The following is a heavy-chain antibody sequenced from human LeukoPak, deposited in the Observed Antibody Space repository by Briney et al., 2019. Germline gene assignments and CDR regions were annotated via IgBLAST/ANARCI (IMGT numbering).Heavy chain of an antibody. D-gene: IGHD6-6*01. V-gene: IGHV3-48*03. CDR2: ISSRGTTT. CDR1: GFTFSSYE. CDR3: ARLYSSSSGLRASDY. J-gene: IGHJ4*02. Sequence: GGSLRLSCAASGFTFSSYEMNWVRQAPGKGLEGVSYISSRGTTTYYADSVKGRFTISRDDAKNSLYLHMNCLVVEDTAVYYCARLYSSSSGLRASDYWGQGTLVSVSS.